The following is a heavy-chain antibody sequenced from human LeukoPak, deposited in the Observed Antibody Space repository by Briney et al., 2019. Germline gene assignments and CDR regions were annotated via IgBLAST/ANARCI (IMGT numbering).Heavy chain of an antibody. CDR1: GGSFTSYA. CDR3: SATVVPITIFGVVTGYDA. V-gene: IGHV1-69*05. Sequence: SVTVSCKASGGSFTSYAITWVREAPGQGLEWMGGIIPIFGTAKYAQKFQGRVTITTDESTNTAYMELSSLRSKDKTAYYCSATVVPITIFGVVTGYDARGQGTLVTVSS. D-gene: IGHD3-3*01. J-gene: IGHJ5*02. CDR2: IIPIFGTA.